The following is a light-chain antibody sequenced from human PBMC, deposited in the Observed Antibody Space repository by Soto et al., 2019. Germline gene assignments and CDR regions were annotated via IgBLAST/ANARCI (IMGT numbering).Light chain of an antibody. Sequence: IVLTQYPGTLSLSPGEGATLSCRASKSVSSEYLAWYQQKPGQPPRLLIYGASSRATGIPDRFSGGWSGTDFTLTISRLEPEDFAVYYCQHYGDSPLWTFGQGTKVEIK. V-gene: IGKV3-20*01. CDR2: GAS. J-gene: IGKJ1*01. CDR3: QHYGDSPLWT. CDR1: KSVSSEY.